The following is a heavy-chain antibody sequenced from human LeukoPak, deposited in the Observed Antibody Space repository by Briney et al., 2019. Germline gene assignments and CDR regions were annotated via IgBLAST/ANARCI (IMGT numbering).Heavy chain of an antibody. V-gene: IGHV3-23*01. D-gene: IGHD3-3*01. J-gene: IGHJ4*02. CDR2: ISGSGGST. CDR1: GFAFSSYA. Sequence: GGSLRLSCAASGFAFSSYAMSWVRQAPGKGLEWVSAISGSGGSTYYADSVKGRFTISRDNSKNTLYLQMNSLRAEDTAVYYCAKGSIFGVVMVYFDYWGQGTLVTVSS. CDR3: AKGSIFGVVMVYFDY.